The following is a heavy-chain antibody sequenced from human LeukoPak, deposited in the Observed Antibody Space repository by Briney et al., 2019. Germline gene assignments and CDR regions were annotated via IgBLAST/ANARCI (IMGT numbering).Heavy chain of an antibody. CDR1: GFTVSSNY. J-gene: IGHJ4*02. V-gene: IGHV3-53*05. Sequence: GGSLRLSCAASGFTVSSNYMSWVRQAPGKGLEWVSVIYSGGSTYYADSVKGRFTISRDNSKNTLYLQMNSLRAEDTAVYYCAKESYYYDSSGYYHLWGQGTLVTVSS. CDR2: IYSGGST. CDR3: AKESYYYDSSGYYHL. D-gene: IGHD3-22*01.